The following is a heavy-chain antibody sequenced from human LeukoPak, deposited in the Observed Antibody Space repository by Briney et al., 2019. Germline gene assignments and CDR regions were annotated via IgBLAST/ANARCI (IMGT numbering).Heavy chain of an antibody. CDR2: ISASGAST. V-gene: IGHV3-23*01. CDR1: GLTLNTYP. J-gene: IGHJ6*04. D-gene: IGHD6-13*01. CDR3: ARDRYSSSWSYYYYYYGMDV. Sequence: PGGSLRLSCAASGLTLNTYPMAWVRQAPGKGLEWVSGISASGASTYYPESVKGRFTISRDNSKNTLYLQMNSLRAEDTAVYYCARDRYSSSWSYYYYYYGMDVWGKGTTVTVSS.